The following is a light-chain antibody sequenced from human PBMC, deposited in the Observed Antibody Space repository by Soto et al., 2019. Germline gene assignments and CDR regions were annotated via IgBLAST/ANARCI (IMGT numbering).Light chain of an antibody. J-gene: IGKJ1*01. Sequence: DIQMTQSPSTLSASVGDRVTITCRASQSINTWLAWYQQKPGKAPRLLIYTASSLESGVPSRFSGSGSGTEFTLTISSLQPDDVATYYCQQRESYPRTFGQGTKVEIK. CDR1: QSINTW. CDR2: TAS. V-gene: IGKV1-5*03. CDR3: QQRESYPRT.